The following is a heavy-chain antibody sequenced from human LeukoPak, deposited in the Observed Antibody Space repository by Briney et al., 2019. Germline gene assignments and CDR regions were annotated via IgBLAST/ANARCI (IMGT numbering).Heavy chain of an antibody. CDR2: MNPNSGNT. J-gene: IGHJ4*02. V-gene: IGHV1-8*01. CDR1: GYTFTSYD. CDR3: ATYSSSRYGGGY. D-gene: IGHD6-13*01. Sequence: ASVKVSCKASGYTFTSYDINWVRQATGQGLEWMGWMNPNSGNTGYAQKFQGRVTMTRNTSISTAYMELSSLRSEDTAVYYCATYSSSRYGGGYWGQGTLVTVSS.